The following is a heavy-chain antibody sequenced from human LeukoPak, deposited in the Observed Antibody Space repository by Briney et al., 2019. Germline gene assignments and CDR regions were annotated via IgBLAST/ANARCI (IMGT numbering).Heavy chain of an antibody. Sequence: SETLSLTCTVSGGSISSYYWNWVRQPPGKGLEWVGDIHYSGSTNYNPSLKSRVTISLDTSKNQFSLKLSSVTAADTAVYYCARAGYYYDSSGFRWFDPWGQGTLVTVSS. CDR3: ARAGYYYDSSGFRWFDP. J-gene: IGHJ5*02. V-gene: IGHV4-59*01. D-gene: IGHD3-22*01. CDR2: IHYSGST. CDR1: GGSISSYY.